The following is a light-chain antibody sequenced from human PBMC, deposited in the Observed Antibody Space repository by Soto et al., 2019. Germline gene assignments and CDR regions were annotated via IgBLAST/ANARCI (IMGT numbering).Light chain of an antibody. CDR3: SSQTASATVL. Sequence: QSALTQPRSVSGSPGQSVTISCTGTSSDVGGYNYVSWYQQFPGKAPKLMIYEVSNRPSGVSDRFSGSKSGNTASLIISGLRPEDEADYYCSSQTASATVLFGGGTKLTVL. CDR2: EVS. V-gene: IGLV2-11*01. J-gene: IGLJ2*01. CDR1: SSDVGGYNY.